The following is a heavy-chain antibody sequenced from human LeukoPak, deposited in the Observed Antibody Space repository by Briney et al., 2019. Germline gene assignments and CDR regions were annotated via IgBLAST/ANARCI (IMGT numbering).Heavy chain of an antibody. CDR2: VYYSGST. CDR1: GVPFSSYY. V-gene: IGHV4-39*01. D-gene: IGHD5-12*01. J-gene: IGHJ4*02. Sequence: PSETLSLTCTVSGVPFSSYYWGWIRQPPGKGLEWIGSVYYSGSTYYNPSLKSRVTISVDTSKNQFSLKLSSVTAADTAVYYCARHARGLRFVVFFPYYFDYWGQGTLVTVSS. CDR3: ARHARGLRFVVFFPYYFDY.